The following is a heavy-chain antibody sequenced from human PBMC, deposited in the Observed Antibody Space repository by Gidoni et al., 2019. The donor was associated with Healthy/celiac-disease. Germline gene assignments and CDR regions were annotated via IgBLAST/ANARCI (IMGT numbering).Heavy chain of an antibody. J-gene: IGHJ4*02. Sequence: EVQLLESGGGLVQPGWSLRLSCAASGFTFSSSAMSWVRQAPGKGLGWVWAIASSGGSRSNDDAETVKFRFSIDKDKTTMSLQMNMKRVGAADMYDYSCAKHCGGSCASYHYYYFDYWGQGTLVTVSS. CDR3: AKHCGGSCASYHYYYFDY. CDR2: IASSGGSR. D-gene: IGHD2-15*01. CDR1: GFTFSSSA. V-gene: IGHV3-23*01.